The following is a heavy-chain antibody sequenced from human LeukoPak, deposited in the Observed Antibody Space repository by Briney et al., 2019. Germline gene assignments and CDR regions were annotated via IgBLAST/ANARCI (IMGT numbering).Heavy chain of an antibody. CDR2: ISNTGGST. V-gene: IGHV3-23*01. D-gene: IGHD2-15*01. Sequence: GGSLRLSCAASGFSFNTYAMSWVRQAPGKGLEWVSAISNTGGSTYYADSVKGRFTISRDKSENTLSLQMNSLRAEDTAVYYCARDAGYCSGGSCYPGYYYYYGMDVWGQGTTVTVSS. CDR1: GFSFNTYA. J-gene: IGHJ6*02. CDR3: ARDAGYCSGGSCYPGYYYYYGMDV.